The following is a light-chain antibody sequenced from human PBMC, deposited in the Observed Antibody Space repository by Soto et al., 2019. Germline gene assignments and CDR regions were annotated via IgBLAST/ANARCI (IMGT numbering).Light chain of an antibody. CDR1: QSVSSSH. V-gene: IGKV3-20*01. CDR3: QQYGSSPPLT. CDR2: GAS. Sequence: EIVLTQSPGTLSLSPGERATLSCRASQSVSSSHLAWYQQKPGQAPRLLIYGASSRATGIPDRFSGSGSGTDFTLTISRLESEDFVVYYCQQYGSSPPLTFGGGTKVEIK. J-gene: IGKJ4*01.